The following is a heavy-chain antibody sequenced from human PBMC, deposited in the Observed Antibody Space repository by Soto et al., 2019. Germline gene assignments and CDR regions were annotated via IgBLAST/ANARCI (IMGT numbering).Heavy chain of an antibody. D-gene: IGHD3-3*01. CDR3: ARHGSSVVPIFYYYYMDV. Sequence: SETLSLTCTVSGGSISSSSYYWGWIRQPPGKGLEWIGSIYYSGSTYYNPSLKSRVTISVDTSKNQFSLKLSSVTAADTAVYYCARHGSSVVPIFYYYYMDVWGKGTTVTVSS. V-gene: IGHV4-39*01. CDR1: GGSISSSSYY. CDR2: IYYSGST. J-gene: IGHJ6*03.